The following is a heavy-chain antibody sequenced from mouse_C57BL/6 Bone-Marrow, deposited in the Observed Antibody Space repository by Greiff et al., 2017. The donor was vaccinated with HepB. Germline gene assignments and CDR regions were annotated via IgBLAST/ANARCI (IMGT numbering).Heavy chain of an antibody. Sequence: EVQLQESEGGLVQPGSSMKLSCTASGFTFSDYYMAWVRQVPEKGLEWVANINYDGSSTYYLDSLKSRFIISRDNAKNILYLQMSSLKSEDTATYYCAREITTVVGAMYYWGQGTSVTVSS. CDR2: INYDGSST. J-gene: IGHJ4*01. CDR3: AREITTVVGAMYY. V-gene: IGHV5-16*01. D-gene: IGHD1-1*01. CDR1: GFTFSDYY.